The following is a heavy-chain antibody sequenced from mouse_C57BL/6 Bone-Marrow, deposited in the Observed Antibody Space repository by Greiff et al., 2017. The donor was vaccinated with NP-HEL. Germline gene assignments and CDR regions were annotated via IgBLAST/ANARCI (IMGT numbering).Heavy chain of an antibody. CDR3: ARSTIVTRKN. V-gene: IGHV1-7*01. J-gene: IGHJ2*01. Sequence: QVQLKQPGAELVKPGASVKLSCKASGYTFTSYWMHWVQQRPGQGLEWIGYINPSSGYTKYNQKFKDKATLTADKSSSTAYMQLSSLTYEDSAVYYCARSTIVTRKNWGQGTTLTVSS. CDR2: INPSSGYT. CDR1: GYTFTSYW. D-gene: IGHD2-5*01.